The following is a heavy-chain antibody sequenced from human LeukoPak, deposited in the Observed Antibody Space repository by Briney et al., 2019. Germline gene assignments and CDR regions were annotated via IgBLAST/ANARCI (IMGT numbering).Heavy chain of an antibody. V-gene: IGHV3-74*01. J-gene: IGHJ6*04. CDR1: GFTFSSYW. CDR2: LNSDGSST. CDR3: ARERRYDSSGYAGPAGFYGMDV. Sequence: PGGSLRLSCAASGFTFSSYWMHCVRQAPGKGLVWVSRLNSDGSSTTYADSVKGRLTISRDNGTNTLYLQMNRLRAEDTAGYYCARERRYDSSGYAGPAGFYGMDVWGEGTTVTVSS. D-gene: IGHD3-22*01.